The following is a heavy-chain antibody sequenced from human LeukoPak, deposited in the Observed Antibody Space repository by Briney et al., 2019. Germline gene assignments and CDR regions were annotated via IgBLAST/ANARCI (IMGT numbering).Heavy chain of an antibody. CDR3: ATPGVWYSSGWFPLDY. CDR2: ISGSGGST. J-gene: IGHJ4*02. Sequence: GGSLRLSCAAPGFTFSSYAMSWVRQAPGKGLEWVSAISGSGGSTYYADPVKGRFTITRDNSKNTLYLQMNSLRAEDTAVYYCATPGVWYSSGWFPLDYWGQGTLVTVSS. D-gene: IGHD6-19*01. CDR1: GFTFSSYA. V-gene: IGHV3-23*01.